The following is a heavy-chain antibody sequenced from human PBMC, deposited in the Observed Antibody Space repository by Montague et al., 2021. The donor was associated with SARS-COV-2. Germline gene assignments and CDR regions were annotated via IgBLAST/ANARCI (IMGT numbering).Heavy chain of an antibody. D-gene: IGHD6-19*01. CDR3: ARGVLGENRYASGWFLTHHYNSLDV. Sequence: SETLSLTCAVYGGSFSGYCWSWFRRSPGKGLVWCGEINHSGDTTYNTRLKSRVTIPVDTPQNQSSLKLKSVTAADMAVYSCARGVLGENRYASGWFLTHHYNSLDVWGQGTTVTVSS. CDR1: GGSFSGYC. CDR2: INHSGDT. V-gene: IGHV4-34*01. J-gene: IGHJ6*02.